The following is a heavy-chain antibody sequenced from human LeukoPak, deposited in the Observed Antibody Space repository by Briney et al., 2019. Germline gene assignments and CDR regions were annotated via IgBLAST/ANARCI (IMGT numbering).Heavy chain of an antibody. Sequence: PSQTLSLTCAVSGGSISSGGYSWSWIRQPPGKGLEWIGEIYHSVSTKYNPSLKSRVTISMDNSKNQFSLSLTSVTAADTAVYFCARGPKVGLNWFDPWGQGTLVTVSS. CDR1: GGSISSGGYS. CDR3: ARGPKVGLNWFDP. V-gene: IGHV4-30-2*01. D-gene: IGHD1-26*01. CDR2: IYHSVST. J-gene: IGHJ5*02.